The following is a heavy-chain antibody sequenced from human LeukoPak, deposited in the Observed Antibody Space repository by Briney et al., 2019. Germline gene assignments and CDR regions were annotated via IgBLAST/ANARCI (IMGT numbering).Heavy chain of an antibody. D-gene: IGHD3-22*01. V-gene: IGHV1-18*01. CDR1: GYTFNNYG. CDR3: ARRPYYYYRSGLEELDY. J-gene: IGHJ4*02. CDR2: ISGYNGDT. Sequence: ASVKVSCKASGYTFNNYGFAWVRQAPGQGLEWMGWISGYNGDTNYAQKLQGRVTMTTDTSTTTAYMELRSLRSDDTAVYYCARRPYYYYRSGLEELDYWGQGTLVTVSS.